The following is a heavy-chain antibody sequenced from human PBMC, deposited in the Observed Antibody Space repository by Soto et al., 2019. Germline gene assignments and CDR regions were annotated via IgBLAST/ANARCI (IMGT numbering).Heavy chain of an antibody. CDR3: AKAEAPYYYCSGSPDY. CDR2: ISYDGSKK. J-gene: IGHJ4*02. V-gene: IGHV3-30*18. Sequence: QVQLVESGGGVVQPGRSLRLSCAASGFTFNNYGMHWVRQAPGKGLEWVTVISYDGSKKYYADSVKGRFTISRDNSKNTLYLQKNSLRAADTAVYYCAKAEAPYYYCSGSPDYWGQGTLVTVSS. D-gene: IGHD3-10*01. CDR1: GFTFNNYG.